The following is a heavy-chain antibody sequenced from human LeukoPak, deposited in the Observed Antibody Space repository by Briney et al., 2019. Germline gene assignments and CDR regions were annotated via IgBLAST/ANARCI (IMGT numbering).Heavy chain of an antibody. CDR2: INHSGST. Sequence: SETLSLTCAVYGGSFSGYYWSWIRKPPGKGLEWIGEINHSGSTNYNPSLKSRVTISVAKNQFSLKLSSVTAADTAVYYCARHLGATVNTLYYFDYWGQGTLVTVSS. CDR1: GGSFSGYY. D-gene: IGHD4-17*01. J-gene: IGHJ4*02. CDR3: ARHLGATVNTLYYFDY. V-gene: IGHV4-34*01.